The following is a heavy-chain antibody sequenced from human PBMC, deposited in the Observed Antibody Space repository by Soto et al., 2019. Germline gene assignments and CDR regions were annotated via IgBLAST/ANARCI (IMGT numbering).Heavy chain of an antibody. D-gene: IGHD2-2*02. V-gene: IGHV1-69*06. CDR1: GTRFSNYV. CDR3: AREGRGKKAGYNGLVSLGY. J-gene: IGHJ4*02. Sequence: QVQLVQSGGEVKTPGSSLKVSCTVSGTRFSNYVISWVRQAPGQGLEWLGRIIPIFNTTQYPQKLQGRVTITADKSTNTASLELSSLRFDDTAVYYCAREGRGKKAGYNGLVSLGYWGQGTPVTVSS. CDR2: IIPIFNTT.